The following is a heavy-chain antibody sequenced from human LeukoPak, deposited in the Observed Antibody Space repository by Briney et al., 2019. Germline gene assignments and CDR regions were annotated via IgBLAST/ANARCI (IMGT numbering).Heavy chain of an antibody. V-gene: IGHV3-69-1*01. CDR2: ITGSNFI. Sequence: GGSLRLSCAASGFSFSDFNMHWVRQAPGKGLEWVSYITGSNFIYYADSVKGRFTISRDNAKDSLYLQMNSLRAEDTAVYHCARETPYSGSWTDFDYWGQGTLVTVSS. CDR1: GFSFSDFN. CDR3: ARETPYSGSWTDFDY. J-gene: IGHJ4*02. D-gene: IGHD6-13*01.